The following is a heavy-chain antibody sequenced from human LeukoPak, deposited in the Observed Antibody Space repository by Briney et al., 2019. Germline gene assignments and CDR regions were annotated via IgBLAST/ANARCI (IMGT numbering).Heavy chain of an antibody. D-gene: IGHD6-13*01. J-gene: IGHJ4*02. V-gene: IGHV1-46*01. Sequence: ASVKVSCKASGYTFTSYYMHWVRQAPGQGLEWMGIINPSGGSTSYAQKFQGRVTMTTDTSTSTAYMELRSLRSDDTAVYYCARGIAAATPELHFDYWGQGTLVTVSS. CDR3: ARGIAAATPELHFDY. CDR2: INPSGGST. CDR1: GYTFTSYY.